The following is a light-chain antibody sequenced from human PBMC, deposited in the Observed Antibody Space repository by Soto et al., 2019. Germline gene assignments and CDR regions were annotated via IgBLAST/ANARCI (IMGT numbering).Light chain of an antibody. CDR2: GAS. Sequence: EIVMTQSPGTLSVSPGERATLSCRASQSVGSNLAWYQQKPGQAPRLLIYGASTRATGIPAKFSASGSGTEFTLTISSLQSEDFAVYYCQQYNNWPRTFGQGTKLEIK. J-gene: IGKJ2*01. CDR1: QSVGSN. CDR3: QQYNNWPRT. V-gene: IGKV3-15*01.